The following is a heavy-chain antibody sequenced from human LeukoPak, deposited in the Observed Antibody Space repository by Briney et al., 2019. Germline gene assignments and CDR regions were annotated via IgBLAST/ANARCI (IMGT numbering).Heavy chain of an antibody. V-gene: IGHV4-38-2*01. Sequence: GSLRLSCAASGFTFSSYAMGWIRQPPGKGLEWIGSIYNSESTYYNPSLKSRVTISVDTSKNQLSLKVSSVTAADTAVYYCASGEPRYSSRIVVGDNWGQGTLVTVSS. CDR3: ASGEPRYSSRIVVGDN. CDR2: IYNSEST. J-gene: IGHJ4*02. D-gene: IGHD3-22*01. CDR1: GFTFSSYA.